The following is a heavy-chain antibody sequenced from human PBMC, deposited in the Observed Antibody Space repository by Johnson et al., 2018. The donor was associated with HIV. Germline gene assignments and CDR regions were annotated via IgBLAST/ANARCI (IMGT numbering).Heavy chain of an antibody. CDR1: GFTFSSYA. V-gene: IGHV3-30*04. CDR2: ISYDGSNK. D-gene: IGHD1-26*01. J-gene: IGHJ3*02. CDR3: ARGDGATGYHDAFDI. Sequence: QVQVVESGGGVVQPGRSLRLSCAASGFTFSSYAMHWVRQAPGKGLEWVAVISYDGSNKYYADSVKGRFTISRDNAKNSLYLQMNSLRAEDTAVYYCARGDGATGYHDAFDIWGQGTVVTVSS.